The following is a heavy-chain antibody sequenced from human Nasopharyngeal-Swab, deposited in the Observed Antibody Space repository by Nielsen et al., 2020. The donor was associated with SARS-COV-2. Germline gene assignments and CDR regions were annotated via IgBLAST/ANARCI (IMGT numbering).Heavy chain of an antibody. Sequence: WIRRAPGKGLEWVAVISYDGSNKYYADSVKGRFTISRDNSKNTLYLQMNSLRAGDTAVYYCARTDSSGYYPVTYYYYGMDVWGQGTAVTVSS. CDR3: ARTDSSGYYPVTYYYYGMDV. J-gene: IGHJ6*02. D-gene: IGHD3-22*01. V-gene: IGHV3-30-3*01. CDR2: ISYDGSNK.